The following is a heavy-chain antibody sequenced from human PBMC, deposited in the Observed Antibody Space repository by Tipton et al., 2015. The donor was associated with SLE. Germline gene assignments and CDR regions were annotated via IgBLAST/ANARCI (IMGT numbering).Heavy chain of an antibody. D-gene: IGHD2-2*01. CDR1: GYAFTSYY. CDR3: ASRLGYCSRTVCCESDY. Sequence: QSGAEVKKPGASVKVSCKTSGYAFTSYYMHWVRQAPGQGLDWMGTINPSGGSTTYAQKFQGRVTMTRDTSTSTVYMELSGLRSEDTAVYYCASRLGYCSRTVCCESDYWGQGTLVTVSS. J-gene: IGHJ4*02. V-gene: IGHV1-46*01. CDR2: INPSGGST.